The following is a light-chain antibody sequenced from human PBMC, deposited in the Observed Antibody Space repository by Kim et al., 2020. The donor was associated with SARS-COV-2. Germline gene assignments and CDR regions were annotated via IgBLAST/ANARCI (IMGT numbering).Light chain of an antibody. J-gene: IGKJ4*01. CDR3: QQYNLYPLT. CDR2: DAS. Sequence: ASVGDRVTSTCRASQSITRWLACYQQKPGKAPKLLISDASTLQGGVPSRFSGSGSGTEFTLTITSLQPDDFATYYCQQYNLYPLTFGGGTKVDIK. V-gene: IGKV1-5*01. CDR1: QSITRW.